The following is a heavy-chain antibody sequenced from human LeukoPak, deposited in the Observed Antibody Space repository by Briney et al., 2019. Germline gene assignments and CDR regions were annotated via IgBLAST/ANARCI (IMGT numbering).Heavy chain of an antibody. Sequence: GASVKVSCKASGYSFTSYYMHWVRQAPGQGLEWMGWISAYNGNTNYAQKLQGRVTMTTDTSTSTAYMELRSLRSDDTAVYYCAREYYYDSSGYSYFDYWGQGTLVTVSS. J-gene: IGHJ4*02. CDR2: ISAYNGNT. CDR1: GYSFTSYY. CDR3: AREYYYDSSGYSYFDY. D-gene: IGHD3-22*01. V-gene: IGHV1-18*04.